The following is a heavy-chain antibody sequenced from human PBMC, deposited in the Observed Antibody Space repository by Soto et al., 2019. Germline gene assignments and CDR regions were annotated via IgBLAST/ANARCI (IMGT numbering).Heavy chain of an antibody. J-gene: IGHJ4*02. CDR3: ASPSYGSGNYY. Sequence: QVQLVQSGAEVKKPGASVKVSCKASGYTFSSYALHWVRQAPGQRLEWMGWINADNGNTKYSQKFQGRVTFTRDTSASTAYMDLSSLRSEDTAVYYCASPSYGSGNYYWGQGTLVTVSS. D-gene: IGHD3-10*01. V-gene: IGHV1-3*01. CDR1: GYTFSSYA. CDR2: INADNGNT.